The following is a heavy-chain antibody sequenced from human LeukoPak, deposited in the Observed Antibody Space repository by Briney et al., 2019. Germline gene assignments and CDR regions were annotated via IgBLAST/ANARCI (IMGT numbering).Heavy chain of an antibody. D-gene: IGHD3-22*01. CDR3: TRMYLDKSSGYRPSDY. CDR1: GFTFRNYW. CDR2: IKEDGSEK. Sequence: GSLRLSCATSGFTFRNYWMSWVRQAPGKGLQWVAKIKEDGSEKKYVDSVKGRFSISRDNAENAVELEMNSLRGEDTAVYYCTRMYLDKSSGYRPSDYWGQGTLVTVSS. V-gene: IGHV3-7*01. J-gene: IGHJ4*02.